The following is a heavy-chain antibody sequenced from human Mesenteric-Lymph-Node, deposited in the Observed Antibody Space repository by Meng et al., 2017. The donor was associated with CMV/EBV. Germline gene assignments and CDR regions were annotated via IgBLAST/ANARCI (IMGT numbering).Heavy chain of an antibody. CDR3: AHRPSRWGEIYDFDY. D-gene: IGHD3-16*01. J-gene: IGHJ4*02. Sequence: GFALSSSGVVVGLIRPPRGKVLGWLALIYWDDDKRYSPSLKSRLTITKDTSKNQVVLTMTNMDPVDTATYYCAHRPSRWGEIYDFDYWGQGTLVTVSS. V-gene: IGHV2-5*02. CDR1: GFALSSSGVV. CDR2: IYWDDDK.